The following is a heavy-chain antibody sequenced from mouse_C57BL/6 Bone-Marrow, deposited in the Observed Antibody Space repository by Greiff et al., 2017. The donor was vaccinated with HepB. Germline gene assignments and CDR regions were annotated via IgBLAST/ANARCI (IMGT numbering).Heavy chain of an antibody. V-gene: IGHV1-54*01. CDR3: ARRIYYYGSSPFDY. J-gene: IGHJ2*01. CDR1: GYAFTNYL. CDR2: INPGSGGT. Sequence: VQLQQSGAELVRPGTSVKVSCKASGYAFTNYLIEWVKQRPGQGLEWIGVINPGSGGTNYNEKFKGKATLTADKSSSTAYMQLSSLTSEDSAVYFCARRIYYYGSSPFDYWGQGTTLTVSS. D-gene: IGHD1-1*01.